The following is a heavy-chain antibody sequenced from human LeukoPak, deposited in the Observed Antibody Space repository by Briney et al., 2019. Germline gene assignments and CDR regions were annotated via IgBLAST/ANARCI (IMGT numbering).Heavy chain of an antibody. D-gene: IGHD3-9*01. CDR2: ISGYNGYT. V-gene: IGHV1-18*01. CDR3: ARWSGGSDWLYHYGMDV. CDR1: GYTFTNYG. Sequence: ASVILSCKTSGYTFTNYGVSCARQAPGQGLEWMGWISGYNGYTNSAQQFQGRVTLTMDTSTSTAYMELRCLRSDDTAVYYCARWSGGSDWLYHYGMDVWGQGTTVTVSS. J-gene: IGHJ6*02.